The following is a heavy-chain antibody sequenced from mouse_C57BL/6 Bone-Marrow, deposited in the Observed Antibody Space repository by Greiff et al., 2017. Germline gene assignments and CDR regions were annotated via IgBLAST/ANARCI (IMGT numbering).Heavy chain of an antibody. CDR1: GYTFTSYW. Sequence: QVQLQQPGAELVKPGASVKLSCKASGYTFTSYWMHWVKQRPGQGLEWIGDIYPGSGSTNYNEKFKSKATLTVDTSSSTAYMQLSSLTSEDSAVYYCARDYGSSYFDYWGQGTTLTVSS. J-gene: IGHJ2*01. D-gene: IGHD1-1*01. V-gene: IGHV1-55*01. CDR3: ARDYGSSYFDY. CDR2: IYPGSGST.